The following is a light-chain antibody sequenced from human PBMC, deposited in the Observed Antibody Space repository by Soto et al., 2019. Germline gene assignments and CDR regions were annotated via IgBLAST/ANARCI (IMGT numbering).Light chain of an antibody. CDR3: QQRSDWPPIT. V-gene: IGKV3-15*01. CDR1: QSVSTN. Sequence: EMVLTQSPTTLSVSPGERATLSCRASQSVSTNLAWYQQKPGQVPSLLIYGASTRASGIPARFSGSGSGTEFTLTISSLESGDSAIYYCQQRSDWPPITFGQGTRLEIK. J-gene: IGKJ5*01. CDR2: GAS.